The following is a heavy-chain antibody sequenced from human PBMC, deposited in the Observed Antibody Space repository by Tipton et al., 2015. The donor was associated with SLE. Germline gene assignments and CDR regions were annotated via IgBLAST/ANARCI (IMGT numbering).Heavy chain of an antibody. CDR3: ARARRFLEWLSPHFLDY. J-gene: IGHJ4*02. V-gene: IGHV4-39*07. Sequence: LRLSCTVSGGSISSSSYYWGWIRQPPGKGLEWIGSIYYSGSTYYNPSLKSRVTISVDTSKNQFSLKLSSVTAADTAVYYCARARRFLEWLSPHFLDYWGQGTLVTVSS. CDR2: IYYSGST. D-gene: IGHD3-3*01. CDR1: GGSISSSSYY.